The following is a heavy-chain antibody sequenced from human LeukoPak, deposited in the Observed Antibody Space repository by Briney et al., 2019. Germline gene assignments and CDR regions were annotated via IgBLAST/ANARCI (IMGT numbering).Heavy chain of an antibody. D-gene: IGHD4-17*01. CDR3: ARETVRGDAFDI. V-gene: IGHV3-64*01. Sequence: GGSLRLFCAASGFTFSNYAMHWVRQAPGKTLEYVSAISRNGGRKYYATSVKGRFTISRDKSKNTVYLKMGSLRAEDMAVYYCARETVRGDAFDIWGQGTMVTVSS. CDR2: ISRNGGRK. CDR1: GFTFSNYA. J-gene: IGHJ3*02.